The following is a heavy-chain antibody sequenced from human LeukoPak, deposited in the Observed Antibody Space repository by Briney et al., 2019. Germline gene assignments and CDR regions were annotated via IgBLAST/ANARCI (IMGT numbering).Heavy chain of an antibody. Sequence: SETLSLTCAVYGGSFSGYYWSRIRQPPGKGLEWIGEINHSGSTNYNPSLKSRVTISVDTSKNQFSLKLSSVTAADTAVYYCARGRGRYFDWSRFWDYWGQGTLVTVSS. CDR3: ARGRGRYFDWSRFWDY. V-gene: IGHV4-34*01. CDR2: INHSGST. D-gene: IGHD3-9*01. J-gene: IGHJ4*02. CDR1: GGSFSGYY.